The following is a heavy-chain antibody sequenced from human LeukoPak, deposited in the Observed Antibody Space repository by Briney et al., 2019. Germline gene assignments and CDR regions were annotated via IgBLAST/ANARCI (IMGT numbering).Heavy chain of an antibody. Sequence: ASVKVSCKASGYTFTGYYMHWVRQAPGQGLEWMGWINPNSGGTNYAQKFQGRVTMTRDTSISTAYMELSSLRSEDTAVYYCAREPPYGSGSQGFDYWGQGTLVTVSS. CDR2: INPNSGGT. J-gene: IGHJ4*02. D-gene: IGHD3-10*01. CDR1: GYTFTGYY. CDR3: AREPPYGSGSQGFDY. V-gene: IGHV1-2*02.